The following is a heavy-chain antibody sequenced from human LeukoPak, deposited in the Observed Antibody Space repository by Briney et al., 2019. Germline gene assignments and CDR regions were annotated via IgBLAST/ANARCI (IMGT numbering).Heavy chain of an antibody. Sequence: ASVKVSCKASVYTFTGYYMHWVRQAPGQGLEWMGRINPNSGGTNYAQKFQGRVTMTRDTSISTAYMELSRLRSDDTAVYYCARERRSSSHRFDPWGQGTLVTVSS. D-gene: IGHD6-13*01. J-gene: IGHJ5*02. V-gene: IGHV1-2*06. CDR2: INPNSGGT. CDR1: VYTFTGYY. CDR3: ARERRSSSHRFDP.